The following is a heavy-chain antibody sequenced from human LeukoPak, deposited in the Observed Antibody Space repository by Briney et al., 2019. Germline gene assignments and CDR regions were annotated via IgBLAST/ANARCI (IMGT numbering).Heavy chain of an antibody. CDR2: ISSSSSYI. Sequence: GGSLRLSCAASGFTFSSYSMNWVRQAPGKGLEWVSSISSSSSYIYYADSAKGRFTISRDNAKNSLYLQMNSLRAEDTAVYYCARDVDYYDSSGYYDYWGQGTLVTVSS. CDR1: GFTFSSYS. V-gene: IGHV3-21*01. D-gene: IGHD3-22*01. J-gene: IGHJ4*02. CDR3: ARDVDYYDSSGYYDY.